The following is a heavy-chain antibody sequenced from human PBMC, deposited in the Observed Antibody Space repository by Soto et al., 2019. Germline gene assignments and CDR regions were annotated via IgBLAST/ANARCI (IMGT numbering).Heavy chain of an antibody. CDR3: ANLPLYGSRFDC. J-gene: IGHJ4*02. CDR2: ISWNGAAT. D-gene: IGHD3-10*01. Sequence: EVQLVESGGGLVQPGGSLRLSCAASGFTFDDYAIHWVRQAPGKGLEWVSGISWNGAATGYADSVKGRFTISRDNAKNTLYLQMNSRGSDDTAIYYCANLPLYGSRFDCWGLGTLVTVSS. V-gene: IGHV3-9*01. CDR1: GFTFDDYA.